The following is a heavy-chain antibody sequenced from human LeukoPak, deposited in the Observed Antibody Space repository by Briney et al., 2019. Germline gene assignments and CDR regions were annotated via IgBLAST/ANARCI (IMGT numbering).Heavy chain of an antibody. Sequence: SQTLSLTCTVSGGSISSGGYYWSWIRQHPGKGLEWIGYIYYSGSTYYNPSLKSRVTISVDTSKNQFSLKLSSVTAADTAVYYCARDRGPYSGYDSYYFDYWGQGTLVTVSS. CDR1: GGSISSGGYY. J-gene: IGHJ4*02. CDR2: IYYSGST. V-gene: IGHV4-31*03. D-gene: IGHD5-12*01. CDR3: ARDRGPYSGYDSYYFDY.